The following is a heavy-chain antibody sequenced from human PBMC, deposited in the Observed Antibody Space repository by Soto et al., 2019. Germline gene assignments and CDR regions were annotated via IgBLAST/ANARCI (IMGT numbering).Heavy chain of an antibody. J-gene: IGHJ6*02. CDR1: GGSISSSSYY. V-gene: IGHV4-39*01. D-gene: IGHD3-3*01. CDR3: ARRRLRFLEYYYYGMDV. Sequence: PSETLSLTCTVSGGSISSSSYYWGWIRQPPGKGLEWIGSIYYSGSTYYNPSLKSRVTISVDTSKNQFSLKLSSVTAADTAVYYCARRRLRFLEYYYYGMDVWGQGTTVTVSS. CDR2: IYYSGST.